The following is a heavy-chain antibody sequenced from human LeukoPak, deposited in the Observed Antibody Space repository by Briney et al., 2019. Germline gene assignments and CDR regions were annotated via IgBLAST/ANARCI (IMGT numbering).Heavy chain of an antibody. J-gene: IGHJ4*02. D-gene: IGHD6-19*01. V-gene: IGHV3-74*01. CDR3: ARDQWWQFIAVAITSYFDR. CDR2: INGDGRNI. Sequence: GGSLRLSCVASGFTFSSYWMHWVRQDPRKGLVWVSRINGDGRNINYADSVRGRFTISRDNAKNTLYLQMNTLRVEDTAVYYCARDQWWQFIAVAITSYFDRWGQGTLVTVSS. CDR1: GFTFSSYW.